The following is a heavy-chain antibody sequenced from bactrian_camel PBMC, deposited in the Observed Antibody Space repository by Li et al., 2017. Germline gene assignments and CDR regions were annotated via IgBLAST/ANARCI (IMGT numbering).Heavy chain of an antibody. Sequence: VQLVESGGASVQAGGSLRLSCAASGSTYRRNYMGWFRQAPGKEREGVATIDYGGEITSYADSVKGRFTISQDNAKNTVYLQMNSLKPDDTGMYYCAASFGYWDRGWSYNPAEYKFWGQGTQVTVS. V-gene: IGHV3S40*01. CDR3: AASFGYWDRGWSYNPAEYKF. CDR1: GSTYRRNY. D-gene: IGHD1*01. CDR2: IDYGGEIT. J-gene: IGHJ4*01.